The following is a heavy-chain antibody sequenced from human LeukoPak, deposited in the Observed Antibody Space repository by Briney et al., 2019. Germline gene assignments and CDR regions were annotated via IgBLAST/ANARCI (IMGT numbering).Heavy chain of an antibody. J-gene: IGHJ6*02. Sequence: GGSLRLSCAASGFTVSSNYMTWVREAPGKGLEWVSLIYSAGGTYYTDSVKGRFTISRHSSKNTMYLQMNSLRGEDTAVYYCARFLGRITISGVVPYGMDVWGQGTTVTVSS. D-gene: IGHD3-3*01. CDR2: IYSAGGT. V-gene: IGHV3-53*04. CDR1: GFTVSSNY. CDR3: ARFLGRITISGVVPYGMDV.